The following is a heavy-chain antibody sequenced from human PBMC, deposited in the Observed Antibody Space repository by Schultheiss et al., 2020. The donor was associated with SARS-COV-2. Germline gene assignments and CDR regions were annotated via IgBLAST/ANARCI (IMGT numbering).Heavy chain of an antibody. Sequence: GGSLRLSCAASGFTFSSYAMTWVRQAPGKGLEWVSAVSGSGSSTYYADSVKGRFTISRDNSKNTLYLQMNSLRAEDTAVYFCAKDSRSVPAARGYFDYWGQGTLVTVSS. CDR1: GFTFSSYA. J-gene: IGHJ4*02. CDR2: VSGSGSST. CDR3: AKDSRSVPAARGYFDY. D-gene: IGHD2-2*01. V-gene: IGHV3-23*01.